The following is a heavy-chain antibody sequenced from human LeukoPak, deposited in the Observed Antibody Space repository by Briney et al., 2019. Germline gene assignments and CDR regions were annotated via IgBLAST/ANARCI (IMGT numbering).Heavy chain of an antibody. D-gene: IGHD2-2*01. J-gene: IGHJ6*02. CDR3: AREGPGYCSSTSCLQRGGMDV. CDR2: IYYSGST. CDR1: GGSISGGGYY. Sequence: SETLSLTCTVSGGSISGGGYYWSWIRQHPGKGLEWIGYIYYSGSTYYNPSLKSRVTISVDTSKNQFSLKLSSVTAADTAVYYCAREGPGYCSSTSCLQRGGMDVWGQGTTVTVSS. V-gene: IGHV4-31*03.